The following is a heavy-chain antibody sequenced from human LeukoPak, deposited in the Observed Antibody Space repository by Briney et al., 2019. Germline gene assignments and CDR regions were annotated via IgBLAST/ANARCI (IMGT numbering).Heavy chain of an antibody. CDR1: GFTFSSYS. D-gene: IGHD3-3*01. CDR3: AREGYDFWSGYRNYFDY. CDR2: ISSSSSTI. Sequence: PGGSLRLSCAASGFTFSSYSMNWVRQAPGKGLEWVSYISSSSSTIYYADSVKGRFTNSRDNAKNSLYLQMNSLRAEDTAVYYCAREGYDFWSGYRNYFDYWGQGTLVPVSS. J-gene: IGHJ4*02. V-gene: IGHV3-48*01.